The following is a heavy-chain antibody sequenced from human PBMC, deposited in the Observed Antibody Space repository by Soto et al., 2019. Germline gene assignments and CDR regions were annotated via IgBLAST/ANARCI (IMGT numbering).Heavy chain of an antibody. CDR3: ARHNYGSGSTYFDY. J-gene: IGHJ4*02. CDR1: GGSISSYY. D-gene: IGHD3-10*01. V-gene: IGHV4-59*08. CDR2: IYYSGST. Sequence: QVQLQESGPGLVKPSETLSLTCTVSGGSISSYYWSWIRQPPGKGLEWIGYIYYSGSTNYNPSLKSRVTTPVDTSNTQFSLKLNSMTAADTAVYYCARHNYGSGSTYFDYWGQGTLVTVSS.